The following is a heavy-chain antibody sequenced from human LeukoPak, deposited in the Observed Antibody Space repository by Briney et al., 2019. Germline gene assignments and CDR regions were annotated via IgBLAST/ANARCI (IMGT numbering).Heavy chain of an antibody. J-gene: IGHJ3*02. V-gene: IGHV3-23*01. D-gene: IGHD1-26*01. CDR2: ITTSGGGT. CDR1: GFTFKNYV. Sequence: GSLRLSCAASGFTFKNYVMSWVRLALGKGLEWVSTITTSGGGTYYAASVKGRFSISRDNSKNTAYLQMNSLKAEDTAVYYCARVGGTDAYDIWGQGTMVTVSS. CDR3: ARVGGTDAYDI.